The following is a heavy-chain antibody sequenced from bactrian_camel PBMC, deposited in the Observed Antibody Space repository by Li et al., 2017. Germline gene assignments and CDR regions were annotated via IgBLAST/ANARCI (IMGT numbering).Heavy chain of an antibody. D-gene: IGHD2*01. CDR2: IYTGSRNT. V-gene: IGHV3S54*01. J-gene: IGHJ4*01. CDR3: AADLNVGLCSLSSSPQYRL. CDR1: AYESMTC. Sequence: HVQLVESGGGSAQAGGSLTLSRVASAYESMTCLGWFRQAPGKEREGVAIIYTGSRNTDYTDSVKGRFTTSHDNVNNTLYLHMNNVKPEDTAIYYCAADLNVGLCSLSSSPQYRLRGRGTQVTVS.